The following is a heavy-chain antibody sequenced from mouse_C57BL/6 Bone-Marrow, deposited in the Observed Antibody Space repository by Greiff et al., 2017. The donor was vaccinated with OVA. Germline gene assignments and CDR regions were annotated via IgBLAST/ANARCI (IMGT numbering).Heavy chain of an antibody. CDR2: IYPGSGNT. D-gene: IGHD1-1*01. V-gene: IGHV1-76*01. CDR3: AGGYGSRIGGYFDV. Sequence: VQLQQSGAELVRPGASVKLSCKASGYTFTDYYINWVKQRPGQGLEWIARIYPGSGNTYYNEKFKGKATLTADKSSSTAYMQLSSLTSEDSAVYYCAGGYGSRIGGYFDVWGTGTTVTVSS. J-gene: IGHJ1*03. CDR1: GYTFTDYY.